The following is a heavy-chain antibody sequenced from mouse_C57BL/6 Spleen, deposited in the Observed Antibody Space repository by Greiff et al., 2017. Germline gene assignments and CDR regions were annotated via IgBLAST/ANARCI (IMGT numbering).Heavy chain of an antibody. D-gene: IGHD1-1*01. CDR2: IYPGNSDT. V-gene: IGHV1-5*01. J-gene: IGHJ2*01. CDR1: GYTFTSYW. CDR3: TRSEEYYYGFLLDY. Sequence: VQLQQSGTVLARPGASVKMSCKTSGYTFTSYWMHWVKQRPGQGLEWIGAIYPGNSDTSYNQKFKGKAKLTAVTSASTAYMELSSLTNEDSAVYYCTRSEEYYYGFLLDYWGQGTTLTVSS.